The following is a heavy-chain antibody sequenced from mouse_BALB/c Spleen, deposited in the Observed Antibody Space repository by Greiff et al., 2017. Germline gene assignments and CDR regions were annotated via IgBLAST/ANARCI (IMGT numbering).Heavy chain of an antibody. V-gene: IGHV3-6*02. CDR3: ARNRYDGAYYAMDY. Sequence: EVKLMESGPGLVKPSQSLSLTCSVTGYSITSGYYWNWIRQFPGNKLEWMGYISYDGSNNYNPSLKNRISITRDTSKNQFFLKLNSVTTEDTATYYCARNRYDGAYYAMDYWGQGTSVTVSS. D-gene: IGHD2-14*01. CDR2: ISYDGSN. CDR1: GYSITSGYY. J-gene: IGHJ4*01.